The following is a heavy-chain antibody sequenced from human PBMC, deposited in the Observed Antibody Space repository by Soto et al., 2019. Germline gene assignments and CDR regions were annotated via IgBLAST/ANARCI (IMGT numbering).Heavy chain of an antibody. D-gene: IGHD6-13*01. Sequence: QVQLVESGGGVVQPGRSLRLSCAASGFTFSSYGMHWVRQAPGKGLEWVAGIWYDGSNKYYADSVKGRFTISRDNSKNTLYLQMNSPRAEDTAVYYCARGGIAAAGFDYWGQGTLVTVSS. J-gene: IGHJ4*02. CDR1: GFTFSSYG. CDR3: ARGGIAAAGFDY. CDR2: IWYDGSNK. V-gene: IGHV3-33*01.